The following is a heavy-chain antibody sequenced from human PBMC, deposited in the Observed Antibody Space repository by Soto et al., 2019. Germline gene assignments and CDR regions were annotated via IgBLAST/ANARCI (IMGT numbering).Heavy chain of an antibody. CDR3: ARLYGSTLFDY. D-gene: IGHD4-17*01. CDR2: IYYSGST. J-gene: IGHJ4*02. Sequence: QLQLQESGPGLVKPSETLSLTCTVSGGSISSSSYYWGWIRQPPGKGLEWIGTIYYSGSTYYNPSLKGRVTISVDTSKNQFSLKLSSVTAADTAVYYCARLYGSTLFDYWGQGTLVTVSS. V-gene: IGHV4-39*01. CDR1: GGSISSSSYY.